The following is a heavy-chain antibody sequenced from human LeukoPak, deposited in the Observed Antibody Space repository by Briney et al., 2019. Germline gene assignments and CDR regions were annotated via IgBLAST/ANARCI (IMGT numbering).Heavy chain of an antibody. Sequence: PGRSLRLSCAASEFTVSSNYMNWVRQAPGKGLERVSVIYSGGSTYYADSVKGRFTISRDNSKNTLYLQMNSLRAEDTAVYYCAGGARRQQPFDYWGQGTLVTVSS. CDR3: AGGARRQQPFDY. V-gene: IGHV3-66*01. D-gene: IGHD6-13*01. CDR1: EFTVSSNY. J-gene: IGHJ4*02. CDR2: IYSGGST.